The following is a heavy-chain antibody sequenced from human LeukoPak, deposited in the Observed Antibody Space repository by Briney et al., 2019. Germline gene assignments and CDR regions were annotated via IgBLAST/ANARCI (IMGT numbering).Heavy chain of an antibody. CDR2: ISYDGSNK. CDR1: GFTFSSYA. D-gene: IGHD6-19*01. Sequence: GGSLRLSCAASGFTFSSYAMHWVRQAPGKGLEWVAVISYDGSNKYYADSVKGRFTISRDNSKNTLYLQMNSLRAEDTAVYYCARGAGYSSPFDYWGQGTLVTVSS. CDR3: ARGAGYSSPFDY. J-gene: IGHJ4*02. V-gene: IGHV3-30*04.